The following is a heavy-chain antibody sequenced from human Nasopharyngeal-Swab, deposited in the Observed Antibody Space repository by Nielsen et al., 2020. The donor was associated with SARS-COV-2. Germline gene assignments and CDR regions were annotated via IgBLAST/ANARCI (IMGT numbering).Heavy chain of an antibody. CDR1: VYTFTIYA. V-gene: IGHV1-8*02. Sequence: ASVKVSCNASVYTFTIYAMNWVRQAPGQGLEWMGWMNPNSGNTGYAQKFQGRVTMTRNTSISTAYMELSSLRSEDTAVYYCARALTRSITIFGVVIPNWFDPWGQGTLVTVSS. J-gene: IGHJ5*02. CDR2: MNPNSGNT. CDR3: ARALTRSITIFGVVIPNWFDP. D-gene: IGHD3-3*01.